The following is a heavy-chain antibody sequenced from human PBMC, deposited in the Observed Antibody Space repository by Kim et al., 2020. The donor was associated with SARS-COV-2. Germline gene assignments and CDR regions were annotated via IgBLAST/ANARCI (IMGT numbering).Heavy chain of an antibody. CDR2: ISTSGTYI. J-gene: IGHJ4*02. Sequence: GGSLRLSCVASGFSFSSYSMNWVRQAPGKGLEWVSSISTSGTYIYYADSLRGRFTISRDNAKNSLYLQMSSLRAEDTAVYFCARKIIASEGYYFDYWGQGTQVTVSS. CDR1: GFSFSSYS. D-gene: IGHD6-13*01. CDR3: ARKIIASEGYYFDY. V-gene: IGHV3-21*01.